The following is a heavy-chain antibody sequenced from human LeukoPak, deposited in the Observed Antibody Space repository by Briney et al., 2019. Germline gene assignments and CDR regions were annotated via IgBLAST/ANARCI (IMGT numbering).Heavy chain of an antibody. V-gene: IGHV3-23*01. D-gene: IGHD6-19*01. CDR3: ATYGTVVAGKGLPDW. CDR2: ISGNSAGT. J-gene: IGHJ4*02. CDR1: GFTFSSYA. Sequence: PGGSLRLSCAASGFTFSSYAMSWVRQAPGKGLEWVSSISGNSAGTYYADSVRGRFTISRDYSKNMLYMQMNSLRVEDTAVYYCATYGTVVAGKGLPDWWGQGTLVTVSS.